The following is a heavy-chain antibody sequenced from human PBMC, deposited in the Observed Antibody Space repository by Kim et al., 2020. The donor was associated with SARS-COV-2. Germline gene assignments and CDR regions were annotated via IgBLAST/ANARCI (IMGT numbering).Heavy chain of an antibody. Sequence: SETLSLTCAVYGGSFSGYYWSWIRQPPGKGLEWIGEINHSGSTNYNPSLKSRVTISVDTSKNQFSLKLSSVTAADTAVYYCARGRIVVVPAAIGWFDPWGQGTLVTVPS. V-gene: IGHV4-34*01. CDR3: ARGRIVVVPAAIGWFDP. CDR1: GGSFSGYY. J-gene: IGHJ5*02. D-gene: IGHD2-2*02. CDR2: INHSGST.